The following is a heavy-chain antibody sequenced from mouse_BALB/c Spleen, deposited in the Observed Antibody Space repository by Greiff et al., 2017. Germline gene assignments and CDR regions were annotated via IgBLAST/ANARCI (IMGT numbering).Heavy chain of an antibody. CDR2: ISSGGSYT. D-gene: IGHD2-1*01. CDR3: ARDPLQDGNYMDY. J-gene: IGHJ4*01. Sequence: EVQLVESGGGLVKPGGSLKLSCAASGFTFSSYAMSWVRQSPEKRLEWVAEISSGGSYTYYPDTVTGRFTISRDNAKNTLYLEMSSLRSEDTAMYYCARDPLQDGNYMDYWGQGTSVTVSS. V-gene: IGHV5-9-4*01. CDR1: GFTFSSYA.